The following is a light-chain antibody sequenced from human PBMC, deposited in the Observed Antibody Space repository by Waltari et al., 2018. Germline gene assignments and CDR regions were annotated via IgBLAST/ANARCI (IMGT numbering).Light chain of an antibody. CDR2: DVS. Sequence: QSALTQPASVSGSPGQSITISCTGTSSDVGGYNYVSWYQQHPGKAPKLMIYDVSKRPSGVSNRCSGSKSGNTASLTIAGLQAEDEADYYCCSYAGSSIPFGTGNKVTVL. CDR1: SSDVGGYNY. CDR3: CSYAGSSIP. V-gene: IGLV2-23*02. J-gene: IGLJ1*01.